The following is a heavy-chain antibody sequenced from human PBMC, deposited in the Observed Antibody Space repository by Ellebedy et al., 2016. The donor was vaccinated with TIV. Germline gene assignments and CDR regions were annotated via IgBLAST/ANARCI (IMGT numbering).Heavy chain of an antibody. CDR3: ARETTMVRGVIAYYYYYGMDV. CDR1: GYTFTSYG. Sequence: ASVKVSCXASGYTFTSYGISWVRQAPGQGLEWMGWISAYNGNTNYAQKLQGRVTMTTDTSTSTAYMELRSLRSDDTAVYYCARETTMVRGVIAYYYYYGMDVWGQGTTVTVSS. V-gene: IGHV1-18*01. CDR2: ISAYNGNT. D-gene: IGHD3-10*01. J-gene: IGHJ6*02.